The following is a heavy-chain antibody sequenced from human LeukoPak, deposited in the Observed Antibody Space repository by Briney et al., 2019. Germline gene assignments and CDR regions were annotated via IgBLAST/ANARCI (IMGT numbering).Heavy chain of an antibody. V-gene: IGHV4-34*01. Sequence: SETLSLTCAVYGGSFSGYYWSWIRQPPGKGLEWIGEINHSGSTNYNPSLKSRVTISVDTSKNQFSLKLSSVTAADTAVYYCARGSSHHRYSGNYYYYYMDVWGKGTTVTVSS. CDR3: ARGSSHHRYSGNYYYYYMDV. CDR1: GGSFSGYY. D-gene: IGHD1-26*01. J-gene: IGHJ6*03. CDR2: INHSGST.